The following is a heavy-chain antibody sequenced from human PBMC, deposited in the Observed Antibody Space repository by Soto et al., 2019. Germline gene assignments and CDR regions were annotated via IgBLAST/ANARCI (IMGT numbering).Heavy chain of an antibody. D-gene: IGHD2-2*01. V-gene: IGHV1-2*04. Sequence: ASVKVSCKASGYTFTGYYMHWVRQAPGQGLEWMGWINPNSGGTNYAQKFQGWVTMTRDTSISTAYMELSRLRSDDTAVYYCARELVVPAAENYYYGMDVWGQGTTVTVSS. J-gene: IGHJ6*02. CDR1: GYTFTGYY. CDR3: ARELVVPAAENYYYGMDV. CDR2: INPNSGGT.